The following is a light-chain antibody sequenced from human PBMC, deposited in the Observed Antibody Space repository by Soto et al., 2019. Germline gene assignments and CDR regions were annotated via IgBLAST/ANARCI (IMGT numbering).Light chain of an antibody. J-gene: IGKJ4*01. CDR1: QSVSSY. Sequence: EIVLTQSPATLSLSPGERASLSCRASQSVSSYLAWYQQKPGQAPRLLIYDASNRATGIPARCSGSGSGTDFSLTISSLEPEEFAVYYCQQRNNWPQTFGGGTKVEIK. CDR2: DAS. V-gene: IGKV3-11*01. CDR3: QQRNNWPQT.